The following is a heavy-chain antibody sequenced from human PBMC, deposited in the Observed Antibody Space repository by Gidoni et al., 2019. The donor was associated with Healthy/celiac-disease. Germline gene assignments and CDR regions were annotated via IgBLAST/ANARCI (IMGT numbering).Heavy chain of an antibody. J-gene: IGHJ4*02. CDR1: GGSFSGYY. V-gene: IGHV4-34*01. CDR2: INHSGSI. CDR3: ARGFRAARSLGY. Sequence: QVQLQQWGAGLLKPSETLSLTCAVYGGSFSGYYCSWIRQPPGKGLEWIGEINHSGSINYNPALKSRVTISVDTSKNQFSLKLSSVTAADTAVYYCARGFRAARSLGYWGQGTLVTVSS. D-gene: IGHD6-6*01.